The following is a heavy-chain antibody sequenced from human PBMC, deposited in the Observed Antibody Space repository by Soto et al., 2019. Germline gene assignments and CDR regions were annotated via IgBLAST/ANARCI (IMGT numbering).Heavy chain of an antibody. D-gene: IGHD3-10*01. CDR3: ARDLLAGDF. CDR2: INPMRGST. V-gene: IGHV1-46*01. CDR1: GYTFTNYY. J-gene: IGHJ4*02. Sequence: QVQLVQSGAEVKKPGASVKVSCRASGYTFTNYYIHWVRQAPGQGLEWMAIINPMRGSTNYAQNFQGRVTLTMDTSTTTVYMDLISLRFEETAVYFCARDLLAGDFWRQGTRVTVSS.